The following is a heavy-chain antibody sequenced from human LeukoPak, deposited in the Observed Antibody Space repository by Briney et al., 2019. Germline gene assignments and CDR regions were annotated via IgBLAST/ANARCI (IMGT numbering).Heavy chain of an antibody. CDR3: AREGYSSSCDY. J-gene: IGHJ4*02. CDR2: ISSSSTI. Sequence: PGGSLRLSCAASGFTFSSYSMNWVRQAPGKGLEWVSYISSSSTIYYADSVKGRFTISRDNAKNSLYLQMNSLRAEDTAVYYCAREGYSSSCDYWGQGTLVTVSS. V-gene: IGHV3-48*01. CDR1: GFTFSSYS. D-gene: IGHD6-13*01.